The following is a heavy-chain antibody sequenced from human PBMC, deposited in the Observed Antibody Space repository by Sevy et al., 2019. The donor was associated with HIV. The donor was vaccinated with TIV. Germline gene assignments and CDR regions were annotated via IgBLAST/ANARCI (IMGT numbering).Heavy chain of an antibody. CDR1: GFSFITYS. J-gene: IGHJ4*02. CDR2: ISSSSSYI. CDR3: ARANSGLHY. Sequence: GGSLRLSCAASGFSFITYSMNWVRQAPGRGLEWVSSISSSSSYIYYADSVRGRFTISRDNAKNSLYLQMNSLRAEDTAVYYCARANSGLHYWGQGTQVTVSS. V-gene: IGHV3-21*01. D-gene: IGHD1-26*01.